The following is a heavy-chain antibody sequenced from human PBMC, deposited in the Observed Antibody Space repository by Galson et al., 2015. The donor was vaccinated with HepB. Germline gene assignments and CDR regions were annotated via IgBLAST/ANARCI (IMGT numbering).Heavy chain of an antibody. CDR1: GFTFSSYS. CDR3: ARRDFWSGKLKGYYYYMDV. J-gene: IGHJ6*03. Sequence: SLRLSCAASGFTFSSYSMNWVRQAPGKGLEWVSYISSSSSTIYYADSVKGRFTISRDNAKNSLYLQMNSLRAEDTAVYYCARRDFWSGKLKGYYYYMDVWGKGTTVTVSS. V-gene: IGHV3-48*01. CDR2: ISSSSSTI. D-gene: IGHD3-3*01.